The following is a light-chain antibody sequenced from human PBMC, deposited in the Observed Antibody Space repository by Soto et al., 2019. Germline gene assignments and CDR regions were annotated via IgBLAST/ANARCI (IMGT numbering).Light chain of an antibody. Sequence: EIEMTQSPDTLSVSPGEMATLSCRASQSVSDRVVWYQQKSGQAPSLLIYAASTRAAGVPARFSGSGSGTEFTLTISSLQSEDVAAYFCQQYADWPKTLGQGTKVDIK. CDR1: QSVSDR. CDR2: AAS. J-gene: IGKJ1*01. V-gene: IGKV3-15*01. CDR3: QQYADWPKT.